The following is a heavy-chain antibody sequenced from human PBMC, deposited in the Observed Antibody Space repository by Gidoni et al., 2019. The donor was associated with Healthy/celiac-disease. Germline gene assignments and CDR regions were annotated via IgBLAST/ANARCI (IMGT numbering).Heavy chain of an antibody. CDR2: ISGSGGST. CDR3: AKGMRSSSWYGLDY. Sequence: EVQLLECGGGLVQPGGSLRLSCAASGFTFSSYAMGWVRQAPGKGLEWVSAISGSGGSTYYADSVKCRFTISRDNSKNTLYLQMNSLRAEDTAVYYCAKGMRSSSWYGLDYWGQGTLVTVSS. CDR1: GFTFSSYA. J-gene: IGHJ4*02. D-gene: IGHD6-13*01. V-gene: IGHV3-23*01.